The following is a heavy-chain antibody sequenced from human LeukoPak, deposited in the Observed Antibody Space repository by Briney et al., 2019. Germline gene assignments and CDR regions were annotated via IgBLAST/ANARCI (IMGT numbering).Heavy chain of an antibody. CDR2: IYYSGST. CDR1: GGSISSYY. D-gene: IGHD5-24*01. J-gene: IGHJ4*02. V-gene: IGHV4-59*08. CDR3: ARGKMATISFFDY. Sequence: SETLSLTCTVSGGSISSYYWSWIRQPPGKGLEWIGYIYYSGSTTYNPSLKSRVTISVDTSKNQFSLKLSSVTAADTAVYYCARGKMATISFFDYWGQGTLVTVSS.